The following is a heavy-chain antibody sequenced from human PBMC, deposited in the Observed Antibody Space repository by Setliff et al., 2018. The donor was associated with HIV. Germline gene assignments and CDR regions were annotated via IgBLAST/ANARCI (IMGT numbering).Heavy chain of an antibody. CDR3: ARASSDIPGVDSNYFDD. D-gene: IGHD2-2*01. Sequence: ASETLSLTCTVSGDSTKGPWWWSWIRQSPGKGLEWIGRIYTSGPRYNPSLENRVTISVDTSKSQFFLMLSSVTAADTAVYYCARASSDIPGVDSNYFDDWGQGTLVTVSS. CDR1: GDSTKGPW. J-gene: IGHJ4*02. CDR2: IYTSGP. V-gene: IGHV4-4*07.